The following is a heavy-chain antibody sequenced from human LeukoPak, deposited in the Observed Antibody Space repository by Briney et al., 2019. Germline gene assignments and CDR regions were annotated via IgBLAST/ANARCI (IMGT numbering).Heavy chain of an antibody. CDR1: GFTFDDYA. CDR2: IIWNSGSI. V-gene: IGHV3-9*01. Sequence: GGSLRLSCAASGFTFDDYAMHWVRQAPGKGLEWVSGIIWNSGSIEYADSVKGRFTISRDNAKNSLYLQMISLRAEDTALYYCAKEKARVVTTTPNFDYWGQGTLVTVSS. CDR3: AKEKARVVTTTPNFDY. D-gene: IGHD5-12*01. J-gene: IGHJ4*02.